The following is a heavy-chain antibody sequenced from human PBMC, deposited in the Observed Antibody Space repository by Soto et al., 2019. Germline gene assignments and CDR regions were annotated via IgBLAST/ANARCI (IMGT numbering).Heavy chain of an antibody. D-gene: IGHD1-26*01. CDR3: ARDIGGSFLFQF. CDR2: VSGGSKTI. V-gene: IGHV3-48*02. CDR1: GFTFKTYS. J-gene: IGHJ1*01. Sequence: GGSLRLFCAASGFTFKTYSMSWVRQAPGKGLEWVSYVSGGSKTISYADSVKGRFTASRDNAKNSMFLQMNSLRDEDTAVYYCARDIGGSFLFQFWGQGTLVTVSS.